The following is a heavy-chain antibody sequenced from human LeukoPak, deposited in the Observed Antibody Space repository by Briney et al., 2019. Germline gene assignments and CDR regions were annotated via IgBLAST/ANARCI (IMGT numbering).Heavy chain of an antibody. V-gene: IGHV4-39*01. J-gene: IGHJ4*02. CDR3: AIDLTSCFDY. CDR1: GGSISSSSYY. Sequence: MASETLSLTCTVSGGSISSSSYYWGWIRQPPGKGLEWIGSIYYSGSTYYNPSLESRVTISVDTSKNQFSLKLSSVTAADTAVYYCAIDLTSCFDYWGQGTLVTVSS. D-gene: IGHD6-6*01. CDR2: IYYSGST.